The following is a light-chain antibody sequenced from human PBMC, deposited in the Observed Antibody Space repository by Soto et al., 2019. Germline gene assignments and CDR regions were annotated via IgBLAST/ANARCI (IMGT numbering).Light chain of an antibody. CDR3: QRRSNWPSIT. V-gene: IGKV3-11*01. Sequence: EMVLTQSPATLSLSPGERATLSCRASQSVSSYLAWYQQKPGQAPRLLIYDASNRATGIPARFSGSGSGTDFTLTISSLEPEDFAVYYCQRRSNWPSITFGQGTRLEIK. J-gene: IGKJ5*01. CDR2: DAS. CDR1: QSVSSY.